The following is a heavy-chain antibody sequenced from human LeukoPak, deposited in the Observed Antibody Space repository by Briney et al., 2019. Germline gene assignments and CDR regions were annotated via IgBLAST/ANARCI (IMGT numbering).Heavy chain of an antibody. Sequence: SETLSHTCTVSGGSVSSGSYYWSWIRQPPGKGLEWIGYIYYSGSTNYNPSLKSRVTISVDTSKNQFSLKLSSVTAADTAVYYCARASGSQHDYWGQGTLVTVSS. V-gene: IGHV4-61*01. CDR3: ARASGSQHDY. J-gene: IGHJ4*02. CDR1: GGSVSSGSYY. D-gene: IGHD1-26*01. CDR2: IYYSGST.